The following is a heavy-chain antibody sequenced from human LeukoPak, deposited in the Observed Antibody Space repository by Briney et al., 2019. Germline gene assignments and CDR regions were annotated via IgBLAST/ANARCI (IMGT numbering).Heavy chain of an antibody. CDR3: ARGYHDTRGSAFDI. V-gene: IGHV1-46*01. CDR2: INPSGGGT. J-gene: IGHJ3*02. D-gene: IGHD3-22*01. CDR1: GYTFTSYY. Sequence: GASVKVSCKASGYTFTSYYIHWARQAPGQGLEWMGIINPSGGGTSYAQKFQGRVTMTGDTSTSTVYMDLSSLRSEDTAMYYCARGYHDTRGSAFDIWGQGTMVTVSS.